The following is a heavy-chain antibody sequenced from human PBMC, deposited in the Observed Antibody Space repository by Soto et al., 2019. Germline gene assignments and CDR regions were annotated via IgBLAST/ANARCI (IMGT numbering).Heavy chain of an antibody. CDR1: GFTFSSYW. J-gene: IGHJ4*02. CDR3: ARVDGDRYDGNGYLGRH. D-gene: IGHD3-22*01. CDR2: IKSDGSGT. V-gene: IGHV3-74*01. Sequence: EVQLVESGGGLVQPGESLTLSCAASGFTFSSYWMHWVRQAPGKGLVWVSRIKSDGSGTYYADSVKGRLTISSDNAKNPLYLQMNSLRVENTAVYFCARVDGDRYDGNGYLGRHWGQGTLVTVSS.